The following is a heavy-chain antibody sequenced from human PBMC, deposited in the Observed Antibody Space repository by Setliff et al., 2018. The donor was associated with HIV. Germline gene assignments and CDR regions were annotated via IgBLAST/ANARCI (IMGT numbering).Heavy chain of an antibody. CDR1: GGSIISGGYY. V-gene: IGHV4-31*03. CDR3: ARGGSVGSGYYFGYLQH. CDR2: IYYSGST. D-gene: IGHD3-22*01. J-gene: IGHJ1*01. Sequence: SETLSLTCTVSGGSIISGGYYWSWIRQHSGKGLEWIGSIYYSGSTYYNPSLKSRVTISIDASKNQFSLKLRSVAAADTAVYYCARGGSVGSGYYFGYLQHWGQGTLVTVCS.